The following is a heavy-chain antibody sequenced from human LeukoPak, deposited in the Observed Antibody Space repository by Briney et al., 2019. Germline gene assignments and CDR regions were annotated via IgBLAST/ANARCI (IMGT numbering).Heavy chain of an antibody. V-gene: IGHV3-23*01. D-gene: IGHD1-26*01. CDR2: ISGSGGST. Sequence: GGSLRLSCAASGFTFSSYAMSWVRHAPGKGLEWVSAISGSGGSTYYADSVKGRFTISRDNSKNTLYLQMSSLRAEDTAVYYCAKAEWELLGYFQHWGQGTLVTVSS. CDR1: GFTFSSYA. CDR3: AKAEWELLGYFQH. J-gene: IGHJ1*01.